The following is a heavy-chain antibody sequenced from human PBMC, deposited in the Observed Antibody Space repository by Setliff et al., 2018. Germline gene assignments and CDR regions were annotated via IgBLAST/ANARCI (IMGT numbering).Heavy chain of an antibody. CDR3: TVYNTGSSKDHY. V-gene: IGHV4-59*03. Sequence: SETLSLTCIVSGGSINSYYWNWIRQSPGKGLEWIGYIYYSETTNYSPSLKSRVTISVDTSKNQFPLKLSSVTAADTALYYCTVYNTGSSKDHYWGQGTPVTVSS. CDR2: IYYSETT. CDR1: GGSINSYY. J-gene: IGHJ4*02. D-gene: IGHD2-8*02.